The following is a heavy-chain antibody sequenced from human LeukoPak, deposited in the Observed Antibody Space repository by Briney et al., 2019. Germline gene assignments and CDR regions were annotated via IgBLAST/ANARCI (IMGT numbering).Heavy chain of an antibody. V-gene: IGHV1-69*04. CDR3: ARGQSTWYVCNY. Sequence: SVKVSCKTSGGTFSTYAISWVRQAPGQGLEWMGRIIPVLGIANYAQKFQGRVTITADKSTSTAYMELSSLRSEDTAVYYCARGQSTWYVCNYWGQGTLVTVSS. CDR2: IIPVLGIA. CDR1: GGTFSTYA. D-gene: IGHD6-13*01. J-gene: IGHJ4*02.